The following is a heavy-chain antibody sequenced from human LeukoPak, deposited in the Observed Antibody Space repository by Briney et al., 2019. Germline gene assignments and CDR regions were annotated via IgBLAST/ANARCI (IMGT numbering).Heavy chain of an antibody. CDR3: ARVYSGYENFDY. Sequence: GASVKVSCKASGYTFTAYYLHWVRQAPGQGLEWMAWINPNDGGATYAQMFQGRVTMTRDTSISTAYMELTSLTPDDTAVYYCARVYSGYENFDYWGQGTLVTVSS. V-gene: IGHV1-2*02. CDR1: GYTFTAYY. CDR2: INPNDGGA. D-gene: IGHD5-12*01. J-gene: IGHJ4*02.